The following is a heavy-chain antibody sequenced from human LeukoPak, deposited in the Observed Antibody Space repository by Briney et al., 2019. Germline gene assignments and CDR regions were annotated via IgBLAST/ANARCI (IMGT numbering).Heavy chain of an antibody. J-gene: IGHJ4*02. CDR3: AREDAVYCSSTSCYIAGYSSGWSPFDY. CDR2: INPSGGST. V-gene: IGHV1-46*01. D-gene: IGHD2-2*02. CDR1: GYTFTSYY. Sequence: GASAKVSCKAFGYTFTSYYMHWVRQAPGQGLEWMGIINPSGGSTSYAQKFQGRVTMTRDTSTSTVYMELSSLRSEDTAVYYCAREDAVYCSSTSCYIAGYSSGWSPFDYWGQGTLVTVSS.